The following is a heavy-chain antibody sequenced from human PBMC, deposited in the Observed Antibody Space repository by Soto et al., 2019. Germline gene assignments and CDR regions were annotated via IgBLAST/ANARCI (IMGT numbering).Heavy chain of an antibody. D-gene: IGHD3-3*01. CDR3: ARLPDYDFWSGYYTGGVDY. J-gene: IGHJ4*02. CDR2: IYYSGST. Sequence: LSLTCTVSDGSISSGGYYWSWIRQHPGKGLEWIGYIYYSGSTYYNPSLKSQVTISVDTSKNQFSLKLSSVTAADTAVYYCARLPDYDFWSGYYTGGVDYWGQGTLVTVS. V-gene: IGHV4-31*01. CDR1: DGSISSGGYY.